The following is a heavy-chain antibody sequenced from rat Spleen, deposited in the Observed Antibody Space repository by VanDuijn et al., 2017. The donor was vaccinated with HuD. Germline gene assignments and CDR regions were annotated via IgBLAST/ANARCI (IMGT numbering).Heavy chain of an antibody. CDR1: GFTYSNYV. CDR3: ARRYDFDY. Sequence: EVQLVESGGGLVQPGRSLKLSCAASGFTYSNYVMAWVRQAPTKGLVWVASISYDGSSTYYRDSVKGRFTISRDNAKSTLYLQMDSLRSEDTATYYCARRYDFDYWGQGVMVTVSS. CDR2: ISYDGSST. J-gene: IGHJ2*01. D-gene: IGHD2-1*01. V-gene: IGHV5-29*01.